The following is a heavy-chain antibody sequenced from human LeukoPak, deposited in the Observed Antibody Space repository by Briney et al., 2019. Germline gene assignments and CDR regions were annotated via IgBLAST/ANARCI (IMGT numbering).Heavy chain of an antibody. J-gene: IGHJ6*02. V-gene: IGHV5-51*01. D-gene: IGHD5-18*01. Sequence: GESLKISCKGSGYSFTSYWIGWVRQMPGKGLEWMGIIYPGDSDTRYSPSFQGQVTISADKSISTAYLQWSSLKASDTAMYYCARHGRIQLWLRRSGYYYGMDVWGQGTTVTVSS. CDR1: GYSFTSYW. CDR3: ARHGRIQLWLRRSGYYYGMDV. CDR2: IYPGDSDT.